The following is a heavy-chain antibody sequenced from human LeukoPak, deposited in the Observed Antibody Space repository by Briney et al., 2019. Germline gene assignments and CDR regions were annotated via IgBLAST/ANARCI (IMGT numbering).Heavy chain of an antibody. CDR1: GFTFSDYY. Sequence: GGSLRLSCAASGFTFSDYYMSWIRQAPGKGLEWVSYISSSGSTIYYADSVKGRFTISRDNAKNSLYLQMNSLRAEDTAVYYCARGEYYDSNGYGYRRWFDPWGQGTLVTVSS. D-gene: IGHD3-22*01. J-gene: IGHJ5*02. CDR2: ISSSGSTI. V-gene: IGHV3-11*04. CDR3: ARGEYYDSNGYGYRRWFDP.